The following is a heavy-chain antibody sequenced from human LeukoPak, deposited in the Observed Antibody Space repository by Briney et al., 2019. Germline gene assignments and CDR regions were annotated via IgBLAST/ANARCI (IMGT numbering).Heavy chain of an antibody. J-gene: IGHJ4*02. Sequence: PSETLSLTCTVSGGSINNYYWSWIRQPPGLGLEWIGYIYHRGNSNYNPSLKSRVAMSADTSKNQFSLRLGSVTAADTAVYYCARVDTVTTTFDYWGQGTLVTVSS. CDR1: GGSINNYY. CDR3: ARVDTVTTTFDY. V-gene: IGHV4-59*01. D-gene: IGHD4-17*01. CDR2: IYHRGNS.